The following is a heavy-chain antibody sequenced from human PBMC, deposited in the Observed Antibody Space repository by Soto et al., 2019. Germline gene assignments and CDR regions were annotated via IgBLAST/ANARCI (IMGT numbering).Heavy chain of an antibody. CDR3: AREWEPNGMAV. V-gene: IGHV4-30-4*01. D-gene: IGHD1-26*01. CDR2: IYYSGST. CDR1: GGSISSGDYY. Sequence: SETLSLTCTVSGGSISSGDYYWSWIRQPPGKGLEWIGYIYYSGSTYYNPSLKSRVTISVDTSKNQFSLKLSSVTAADTAVYYCAREWEPNGMAVWGQGTTVTVSS. J-gene: IGHJ6*02.